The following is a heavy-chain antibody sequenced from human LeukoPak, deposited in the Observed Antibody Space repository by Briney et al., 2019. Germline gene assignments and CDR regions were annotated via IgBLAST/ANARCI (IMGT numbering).Heavy chain of an antibody. J-gene: IGHJ3*02. CDR1: GYSSTTYW. D-gene: IGHD6-19*01. V-gene: IGHV5-51*01. CDR3: ARPGGSGWYRPHYNGAFDI. Sequence: GESLKISCKGSGYSSTTYWIGWVRQMPGKGLEWMGIIYPGDSDIRHSPSFQGQVTISADKSITTAYLQWSSLKASDTALYYCARPGGSGWYRPHYNGAFDIWGQGTMVTVSS. CDR2: IYPGDSDI.